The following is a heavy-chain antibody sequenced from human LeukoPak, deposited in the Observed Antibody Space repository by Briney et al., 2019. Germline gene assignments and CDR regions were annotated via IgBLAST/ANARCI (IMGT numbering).Heavy chain of an antibody. Sequence: GGSLRLSCAASGFTFSSYAMNWVRQAPGKGLEWVSAISGDGGSTYYIDSVKGRFTISSDNSKNTVYLEMSSLRAEDTAVYYCARTPAWGQGTLVTVSS. CDR2: ISGDGGST. D-gene: IGHD2-15*01. J-gene: IGHJ5*02. CDR1: GFTFSSYA. CDR3: ARTPA. V-gene: IGHV3-23*01.